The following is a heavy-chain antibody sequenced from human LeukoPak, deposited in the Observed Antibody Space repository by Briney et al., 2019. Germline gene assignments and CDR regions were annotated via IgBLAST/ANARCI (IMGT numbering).Heavy chain of an antibody. Sequence: GASVKVSCKASGYTLTDYYMHWVRQAPGQGLEWMGRIIPILGIANYAQKFQGRVTITADKSTSTAYMELSSLRSEDTAVYYCARAGDGYNGDYWGQGTLVTVSS. D-gene: IGHD5-24*01. CDR2: IIPILGIA. V-gene: IGHV1-69*04. CDR1: GYTLTDYY. CDR3: ARAGDGYNGDY. J-gene: IGHJ4*02.